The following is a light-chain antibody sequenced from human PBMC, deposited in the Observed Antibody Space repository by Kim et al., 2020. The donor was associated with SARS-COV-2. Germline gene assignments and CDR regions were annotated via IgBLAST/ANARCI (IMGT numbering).Light chain of an antibody. J-gene: IGKJ2*01. CDR1: QRISNN. CDR3: QQRGNWPQT. V-gene: IGKV3-11*01. Sequence: EIILTQSPATLSLSPGERATLSCRASQRISNNLAWYQQKPGLAPRLLIYGASNRATGIPARFSGSGSGTDFTLTISSLEPEDFAVYYCQQRGNWPQTFGLGTKLEIK. CDR2: GAS.